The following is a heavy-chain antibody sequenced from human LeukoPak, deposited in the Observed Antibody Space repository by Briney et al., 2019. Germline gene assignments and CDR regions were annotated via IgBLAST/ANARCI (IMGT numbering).Heavy chain of an antibody. V-gene: IGHV4-59*01. CDR3: ARDWLVVQPYIMDV. J-gene: IGHJ6*02. CDR1: GGSINSYY. D-gene: IGHD2-2*01. CDR2: ISYSGYT. Sequence: SETLSLTCTVSGGSINSYYWSWIRQPPGKGLEWIGYISYSGYTNYNPSLKSRVTISLDTSKNQFSLKLSSVTAADTAVYYCARDWLVVQPYIMDVWGQGTTVTVSS.